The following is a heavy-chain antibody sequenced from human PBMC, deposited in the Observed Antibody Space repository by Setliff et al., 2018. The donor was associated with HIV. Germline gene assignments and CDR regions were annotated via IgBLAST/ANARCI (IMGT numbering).Heavy chain of an antibody. J-gene: IGHJ5*02. D-gene: IGHD3-22*01. CDR3: SSRVYYYDSNNFLREEGFDP. CDR1: GGSASNSRYY. CDR2: IYYNEKT. Sequence: SETLSLTCTVSGGSASNSRYYWAWIRQPPGKDLEYIGSIYYNEKTYYSPSLKSRVTISIDTSKNQFSLNLTSVTAADSAVYYCSSRVYYYDSNNFLREEGFDPWGQGTRVTVSA. V-gene: IGHV4-39*01.